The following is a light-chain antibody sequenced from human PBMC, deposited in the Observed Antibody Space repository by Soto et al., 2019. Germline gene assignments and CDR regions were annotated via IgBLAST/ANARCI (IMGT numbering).Light chain of an antibody. CDR2: DVS. CDR3: CSYAGSYTYV. CDR1: SSDVAAYNY. J-gene: IGLJ1*01. Sequence: QSALTQPRSVSGSPGQSVTISCTGTSSDVAAYNYVSWYQQHPGKAPKLLICDVSRRPSGVPDRFSGSKSGNTASLTISGLQAEDEADYYCCSYAGSYTYVFGTGTKVTVL. V-gene: IGLV2-11*01.